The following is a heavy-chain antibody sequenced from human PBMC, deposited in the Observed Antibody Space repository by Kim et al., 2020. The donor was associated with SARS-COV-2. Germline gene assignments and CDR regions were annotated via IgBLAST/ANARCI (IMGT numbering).Heavy chain of an antibody. Sequence: SETLSLTCAVSGGSISSSNWWCWVRQPPGKGLEWIGEIYHSGSTNYNPSLKSRVTISVDKSKNQFSLKLSSVTAADTAVYYCARGIYYGSGSYPSLFVVGGSVMDVWGQGTTVTVSS. CDR1: GGSISSSNW. J-gene: IGHJ6*02. V-gene: IGHV4-4*02. CDR3: ARGIYYGSGSYPSLFVVGGSVMDV. D-gene: IGHD3-10*01. CDR2: IYHSGST.